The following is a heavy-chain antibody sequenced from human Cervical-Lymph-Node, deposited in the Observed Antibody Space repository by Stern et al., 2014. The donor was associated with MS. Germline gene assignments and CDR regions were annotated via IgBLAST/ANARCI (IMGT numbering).Heavy chain of an antibody. V-gene: IGHV1-69*01. CDR1: GGTFSKFP. CDR2: IFPVFGTP. Sequence: QMQLVQSGAEVTKPGSSVKVSCKASGGTFSKFPSSWVRQDPGQGIEWMGGIFPVFGTPTYAQEFRGSVTITADVSTSTVYMELSSLRSDDTAVYYCALSSETSDRWYSLGYDLWGQGTLVTVSS. J-gene: IGHJ5*02. CDR3: ALSSETSDRWYSLGYDL. D-gene: IGHD6-13*01.